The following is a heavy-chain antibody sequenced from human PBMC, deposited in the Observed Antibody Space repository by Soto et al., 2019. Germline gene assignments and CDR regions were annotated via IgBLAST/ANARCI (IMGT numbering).Heavy chain of an antibody. CDR2: INAGNGAT. J-gene: IGHJ4*02. V-gene: IGHV1-3*01. D-gene: IGHD6-13*01. Sequence: ASVKVSCKASGYTFTTYAMHWVRQAPGQRLEWMGWINAGNGATKYSQNFQDRATIARDTSANTAFMELSSLRSEDTAVYYCARGSAAAGPYYFDYWAQGTLVTVSS. CDR1: GYTFTTYA. CDR3: ARGSAAAGPYYFDY.